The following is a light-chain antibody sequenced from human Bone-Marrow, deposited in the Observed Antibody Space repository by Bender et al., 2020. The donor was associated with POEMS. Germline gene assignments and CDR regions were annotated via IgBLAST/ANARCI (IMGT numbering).Light chain of an antibody. CDR2: DDT. CDR3: QVWDSSSAHYV. V-gene: IGLV3-21*02. CDR1: NIGSKS. J-gene: IGLJ1*01. Sequence: SLELSQPPSVSVSPGETATITCGGDNIGSKSVHWYHQKPGQAPVLVVYDDTVRPSGIPERFSGSNSGNTATLTISWVEAGDEADFYCQVWDSSSAHYVFGPGTKVTVL.